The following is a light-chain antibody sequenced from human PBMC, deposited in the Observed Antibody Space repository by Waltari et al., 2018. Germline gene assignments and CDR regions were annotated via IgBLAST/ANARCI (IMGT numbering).Light chain of an antibody. Sequence: QSVLTQPPSVSAAPGQKATISCSGSSSNIGNDYVTWYQQLPGTAPKLFIYENNKRPSGIPDRFSGSKSGTLATLGITGLQTGDEADYYCGTWDTSLSALIFGGGTKLTVL. CDR3: GTWDTSLSALI. V-gene: IGLV1-51*02. J-gene: IGLJ2*01. CDR2: ENN. CDR1: SSNIGNDY.